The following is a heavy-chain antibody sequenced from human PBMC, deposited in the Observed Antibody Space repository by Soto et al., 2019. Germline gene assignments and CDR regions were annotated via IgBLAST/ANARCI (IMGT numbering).Heavy chain of an antibody. V-gene: IGHV4-39*01. CDR2: IYYSGST. J-gene: IGHJ4*02. CDR3: ARLRLGGSYYKYFDY. CDR1: GGSISSSSYY. Sequence: SETLSLTCTVSGGSISSSSYYWGWIRQPPGKGLEWIGSIYYSGSTYYNPSLKSRVTLSVDTSKNQFSLKLSSVTAADTAVYYCARLRLGGSYYKYFDYWGQGTLVTVS. D-gene: IGHD1-26*01.